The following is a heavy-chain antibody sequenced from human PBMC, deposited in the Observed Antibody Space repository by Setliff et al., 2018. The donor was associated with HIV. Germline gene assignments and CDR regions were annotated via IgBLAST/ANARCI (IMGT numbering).Heavy chain of an antibody. D-gene: IGHD3-22*01. CDR2: IYSDGST. J-gene: IGHJ4*02. Sequence: PVGSLRLSCAASGFTVSSYCMAWVRQAPGKGLEWVSTIYSDGSTYHADSVKGRFTLSRDTSKNTLSLQMNTLRPEDTAVYFCARVRLYNSALDYWGQGTLVTVSS. V-gene: IGHV3-66*02. CDR3: ARVRLYNSALDY. CDR1: GFTVSSYC.